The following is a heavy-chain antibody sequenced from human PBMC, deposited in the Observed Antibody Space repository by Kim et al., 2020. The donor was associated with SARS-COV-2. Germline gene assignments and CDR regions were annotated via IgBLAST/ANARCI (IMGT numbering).Heavy chain of an antibody. V-gene: IGHV6-1*01. CDR1: GDSVSTNSAT. Sequence: SQTLSLTCAISGDSVSTNSATWNWIRQSPSRGLEWLGRTYYRSKWLNDYALSVKSRVTINPDTSKNQFSLQLTSVTPEDTTMYYCVKGRGGAYDYWGQGTLVTVSS. D-gene: IGHD1-26*01. CDR2: TYYRSKWLN. J-gene: IGHJ4*02. CDR3: VKGRGGAYDY.